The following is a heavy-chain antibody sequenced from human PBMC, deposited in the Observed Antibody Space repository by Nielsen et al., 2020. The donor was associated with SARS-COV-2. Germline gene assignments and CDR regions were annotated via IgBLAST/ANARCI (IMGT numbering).Heavy chain of an antibody. CDR3: ARAPTSCYVFDH. CDR1: GFTFDDYG. J-gene: IGHJ4*02. D-gene: IGHD2-2*01. V-gene: IGHV3-20*04. CDR2: VNWSGDSR. Sequence: GGSLRLSCAASGFTFDDYGMSCVRQAPGKGLEWVSGVNWSGDSRGYVDSVKGRFTISRDNAKNSLYLQINSLRAEDTAVYYCARAPTSCYVFDHWGQGTLVTVPS.